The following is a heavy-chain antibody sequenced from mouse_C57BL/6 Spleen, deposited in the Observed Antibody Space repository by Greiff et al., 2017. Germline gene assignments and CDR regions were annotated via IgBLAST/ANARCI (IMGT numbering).Heavy chain of an antibody. J-gene: IGHJ4*01. CDR3: ARRSVITTGVGAMDY. D-gene: IGHD1-1*01. V-gene: IGHV5-17*01. Sequence: EVQVVESGGGLVKPGGSLKLSCAASGFTFSDYGMHWVRQAPEKGLEWVAYISSGSSTINYADKVKGRFPISRDNATNTLFLQMTSLRSEDTARYDCARRSVITTGVGAMDYWGQGTSVTVSS. CDR1: GFTFSDYG. CDR2: ISSGSSTI.